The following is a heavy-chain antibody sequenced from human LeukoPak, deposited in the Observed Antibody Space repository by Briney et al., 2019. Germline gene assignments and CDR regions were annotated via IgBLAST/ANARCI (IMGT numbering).Heavy chain of an antibody. CDR1: GFTFSSYW. V-gene: IGHV3-74*01. CDR3: ARSREPGRDGDY. CDR2: ISSDGTSP. D-gene: IGHD5-24*01. Sequence: GGSLRLSCAASGFTFSSYWMSWVRQAPGKGLVWVSRISSDGTSPSYADSVKGRFTLPRDNAKNTVYLQMNSLRVEDTAVYYCARSREPGRDGDYWGQGTLVTVSS. J-gene: IGHJ4*02.